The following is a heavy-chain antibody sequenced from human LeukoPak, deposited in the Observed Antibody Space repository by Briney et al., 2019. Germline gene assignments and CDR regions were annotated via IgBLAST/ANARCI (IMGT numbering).Heavy chain of an antibody. CDR3: AKVHWRYCSGGSCSYYYGMDV. J-gene: IGHJ6*02. D-gene: IGHD2-15*01. V-gene: IGHV3-23*01. CDR2: ISGSGGNT. Sequence: ETLSLTCTVSGGSISSYYWSWIRQPPGKGLEWVSGISGSGGNTYYADSVKGRFTISRDNSKSTVYLQMNSLRAEDTAVYYCAKVHWRYCSGGSCSYYYGMDVWGQGTTVTVSS. CDR1: GGSISSYY.